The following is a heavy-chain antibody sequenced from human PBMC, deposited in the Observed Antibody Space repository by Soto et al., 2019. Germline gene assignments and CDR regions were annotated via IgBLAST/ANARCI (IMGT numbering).Heavy chain of an antibody. CDR2: IYPGDSDT. CDR1: GYTYPSYW. V-gene: IGHV5-51*03. CDR3: ASRILLWSVRDALDI. D-gene: IGHD3-10*01. J-gene: IGHJ3*02. Sequence: EVQLVQSGAEVKKPGESLKISCKGFGYTYPSYWIGWVRQMPGKGLEWTGIIYPGDSDTRYSPSLQGQVTILADKSITSAYLQWSSLKASDTALYYGASRILLWSVRDALDIWGQGTMVTVSS.